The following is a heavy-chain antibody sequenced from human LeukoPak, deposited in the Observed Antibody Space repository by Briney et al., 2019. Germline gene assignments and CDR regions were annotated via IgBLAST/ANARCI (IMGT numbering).Heavy chain of an antibody. CDR2: ISPSGHST. CDR3: GRDFIGESGAGGP. J-gene: IGHJ5*02. CDR1: GFTFSIYT. D-gene: IGHD3-10*01. V-gene: IGHV3-21*01. Sequence: GGSLGLSCAASGFTFSIYTMNWVRQAPGKGLEWVSSISPSGHSTWHADSVKGRFTISRDNAENSVYLQMNSLRAEDTAIYFCGRDFIGESGAGGPWGQGTLITVSS.